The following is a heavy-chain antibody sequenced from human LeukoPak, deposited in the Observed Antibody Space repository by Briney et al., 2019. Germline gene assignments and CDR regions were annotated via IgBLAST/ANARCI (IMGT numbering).Heavy chain of an antibody. Sequence: GGSLRLSCAASGFTFSGYSMNWVRQAPGKGLEWVSYISSRGDAIYYADSVKGRFTISRDNAKNSLFLQMNSLRAEDTGVYYCARANYDIRGQGTLVTVSS. CDR2: ISSRGDAI. CDR3: ARANYDI. CDR1: GFTFSGYS. J-gene: IGHJ4*02. V-gene: IGHV3-48*01. D-gene: IGHD3-9*01.